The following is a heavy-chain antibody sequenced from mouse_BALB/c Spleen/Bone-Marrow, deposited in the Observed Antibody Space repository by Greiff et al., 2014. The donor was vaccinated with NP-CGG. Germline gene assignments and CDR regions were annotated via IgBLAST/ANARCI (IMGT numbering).Heavy chain of an antibody. V-gene: IGHV5-17*02. CDR2: ISSGSSTI. CDR3: ARDYGYAMDY. J-gene: IGHJ4*01. CDR1: GITFSSFG. D-gene: IGHD1-1*01. Sequence: EVQLQQSGGGLVQPGGSRKLSCAASGITFSSFGMHWVRQAPEKGLEWVAYISSGSSTIYYADTAKGRFTISRDNPKNTLFLQMTSLRSEDTATYYCARDYGYAMDYWGQGTSVTVSS.